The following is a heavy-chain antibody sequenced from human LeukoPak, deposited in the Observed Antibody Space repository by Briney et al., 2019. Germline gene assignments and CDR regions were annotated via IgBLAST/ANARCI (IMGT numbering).Heavy chain of an antibody. Sequence: PGGSLRLSCAASGFTFSSYWMSWVRQAPGKGLEWVANIKQDGSEKYYVDSVKGRFTISRDNAKNSLYLQMNSLRAEDTAVYYCARGMRSYGSGSYSPPYYYYMDVWGKGTTVTTSS. V-gene: IGHV3-7*01. D-gene: IGHD3-10*01. J-gene: IGHJ6*03. CDR2: IKQDGSEK. CDR3: ARGMRSYGSGSYSPPYYYYMDV. CDR1: GFTFSSYW.